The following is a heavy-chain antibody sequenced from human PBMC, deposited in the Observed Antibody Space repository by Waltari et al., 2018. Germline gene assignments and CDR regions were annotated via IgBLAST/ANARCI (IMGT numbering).Heavy chain of an antibody. CDR3: ARRGGGATRGVVTAIDY. CDR2: ISSSSSYI. V-gene: IGHV3-21*01. CDR1: GFTFSSYS. D-gene: IGHD2-21*02. J-gene: IGHJ4*02. Sequence: EVQLVESGGGLVKPGGSLRLSCAASGFTFSSYSMNWVRQAPGKGVEWVSSISSSSSYIYYAGSGKSRCTISRDNAKNSLYLQMNSLGAEDTAVYYCARRGGGATRGVVTAIDYWGQGTLVTVSS.